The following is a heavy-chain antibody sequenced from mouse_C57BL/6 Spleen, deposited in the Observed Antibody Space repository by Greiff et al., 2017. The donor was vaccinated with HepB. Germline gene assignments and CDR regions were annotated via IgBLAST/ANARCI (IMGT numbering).Heavy chain of an antibody. V-gene: IGHV5-12*01. CDR3: ARGSITTVFDY. Sequence: EVQRVESGGGLVQPGGSLKLSCAASGFTFSDYYMYWVRQTPEKRLEWVAYISNGGGSTYYPDTVKGRFTISRDNAKNTLYLQMSRLKSEDTAMYYCARGSITTVFDYWGQGTTLTVSS. CDR1: GFTFSDYY. CDR2: ISNGGGST. D-gene: IGHD1-1*01. J-gene: IGHJ2*01.